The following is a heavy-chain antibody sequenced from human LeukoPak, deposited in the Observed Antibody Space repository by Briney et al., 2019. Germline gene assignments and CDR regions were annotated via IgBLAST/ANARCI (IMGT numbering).Heavy chain of an antibody. V-gene: IGHV3-66*01. Sequence: GGSLRLSCTVSGFTVSTNSMSWVRQAPGKGLEWVSFIYSDNTHYSDSVKGRCIISRDNSKNMLYLEMNSLRAEDTAMYYSARGTHKWELGNRFDYWGQGTLVTVSS. CDR3: ARGTHKWELGNRFDY. CDR2: IYSDNT. J-gene: IGHJ4*02. D-gene: IGHD1-26*01. CDR1: GFTVSTNS.